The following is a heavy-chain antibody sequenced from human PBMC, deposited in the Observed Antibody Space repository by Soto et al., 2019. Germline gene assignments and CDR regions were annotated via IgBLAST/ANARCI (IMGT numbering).Heavy chain of an antibody. CDR3: ARGLSWGHYTYYGMDV. Sequence: QVQLVESGGGVVQPGRSLRLSCAASGFTFSSYGMHWVRQAPGKGLEWVAVIWYDGSNKYYADSVKGRFTISRDNSKNTLYLQMNSLRAEDTAVYYCARGLSWGHYTYYGMDVWGQGTTVTVSS. CDR1: GFTFSSYG. J-gene: IGHJ6*02. D-gene: IGHD2-2*02. V-gene: IGHV3-33*01. CDR2: IWYDGSNK.